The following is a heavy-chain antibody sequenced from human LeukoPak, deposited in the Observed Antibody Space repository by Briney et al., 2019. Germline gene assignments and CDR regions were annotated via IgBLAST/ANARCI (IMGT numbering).Heavy chain of an antibody. J-gene: IGHJ4*02. CDR3: ARGYPTPGLDY. D-gene: IGHD2-15*01. CDR1: GYTFTGYY. CDR2: INPSGGST. V-gene: IGHV1-46*01. Sequence: ASVKVSCKASGYTFTGYYMHWVRQAPGQGLEWMGIINPSGGSTSYAQKFQGRVTMTRDMSTSTVYMELSSLRSEDTAVYYCARGYPTPGLDYWGQGTLVTVSS.